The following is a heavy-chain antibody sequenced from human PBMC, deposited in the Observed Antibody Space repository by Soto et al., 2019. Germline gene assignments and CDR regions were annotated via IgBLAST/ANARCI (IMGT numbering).Heavy chain of an antibody. CDR1: GGSISSGGYS. V-gene: IGHV4-30-2*01. CDR3: ARQSAYFDY. Sequence: SEILSLTCAVSGGSISSGGYSWSWIRQPPGKGLEWIGYIYHSGSTYYNPSLKSRVTISVDRSKNQFSLKLSSVTAADTAVYYCARQSAYFDYWGQGTLVTVSS. J-gene: IGHJ4*02. CDR2: IYHSGST.